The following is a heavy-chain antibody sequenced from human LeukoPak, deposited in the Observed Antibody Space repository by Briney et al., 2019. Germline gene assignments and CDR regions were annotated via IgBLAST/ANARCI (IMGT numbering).Heavy chain of an antibody. CDR1: GFTFSSYG. V-gene: IGHV3-30*18. Sequence: GRSPRLSCAASGFTFSSYGMHWVRQAPGKGLEWVAVISYDGSNKYYADSVKGRFTISRDNSKNTLYLQMNSLRAEDTAVYYCAKDHGIAAAGNEGDAFDIWGQGTMVTVSS. CDR3: AKDHGIAAAGNEGDAFDI. CDR2: ISYDGSNK. J-gene: IGHJ3*02. D-gene: IGHD6-13*01.